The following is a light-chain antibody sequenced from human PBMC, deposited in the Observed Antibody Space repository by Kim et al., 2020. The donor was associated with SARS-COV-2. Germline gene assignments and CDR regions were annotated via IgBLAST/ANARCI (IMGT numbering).Light chain of an antibody. J-gene: IGKJ3*01. CDR1: KDLSKY. V-gene: IGKV1-27*01. CDR2: AAS. CDR3: QNYHSAPFT. Sequence: ASVGDRVTITCRPRKDLSKYFARYQQNPWHVPQLLTHAASSLQSGVPSLFSGCGSGADFTLTIISLQPEDVANYYCQNYHSAPFTFGPGTKVDI.